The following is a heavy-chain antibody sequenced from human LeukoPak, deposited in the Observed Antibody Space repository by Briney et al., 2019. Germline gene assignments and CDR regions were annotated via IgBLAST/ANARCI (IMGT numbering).Heavy chain of an antibody. V-gene: IGHV3-9*01. CDR3: AKDIGVTPVRGYFDY. CDR1: GFTFDDYA. J-gene: IGHJ4*02. Sequence: GGSLRLSCAASGFTFDDYAMHWVRQAPGKGLEWVSGISWNGGSIGYADSVKGRFTISRDNAKNSLYLQMNSLRAEDTALYYCAKDIGVTPVRGYFDYWGQGTLVTVSS. D-gene: IGHD4-17*01. CDR2: ISWNGGSI.